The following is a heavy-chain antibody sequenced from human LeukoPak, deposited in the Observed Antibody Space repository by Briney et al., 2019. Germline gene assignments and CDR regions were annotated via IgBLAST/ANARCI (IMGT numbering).Heavy chain of an antibody. J-gene: IGHJ5*02. D-gene: IGHD3-22*01. CDR2: IYHSGST. V-gene: IGHV4-4*02. Sequence: SGTLSLTCAVSGASITNDNWWSWVRQFPGKGLEWIGEIYHSGSTNYNPSLKSRVTISVDTSKNQFSLKLSSVTAADTAVYYCARGLRFYYDSSGLNWFDPWGQGTLVTVSS. CDR3: ARGLRFYYDSSGLNWFDP. CDR1: GASITNDNW.